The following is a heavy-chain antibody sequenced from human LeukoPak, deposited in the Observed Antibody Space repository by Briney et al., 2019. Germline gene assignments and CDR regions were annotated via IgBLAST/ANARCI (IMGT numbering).Heavy chain of an antibody. CDR1: GFTFSSYE. CDR2: ISSSGSTI. Sequence: GGSLRLSCAASGFTFSSYEMNWVRQAPGKGLEWVSYISSSGSTIYYADSVKGRFTISRDNAKNSLYLQMNSLRAEDTAVYYCARDVYSYDSHWGQGTLVTVSS. CDR3: ARDVYSYDSH. V-gene: IGHV3-48*03. D-gene: IGHD5-18*01. J-gene: IGHJ4*02.